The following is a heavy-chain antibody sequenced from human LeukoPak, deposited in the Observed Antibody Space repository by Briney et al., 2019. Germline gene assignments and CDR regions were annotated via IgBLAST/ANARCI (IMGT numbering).Heavy chain of an antibody. J-gene: IGHJ4*02. CDR1: GYTFTSYA. CDR3: ARGGIVVVPAAILKGFDY. Sequence: ASVKVSCTASGYTFTSYAMHWVRQAPGQRLEWMGWINAGNGNTKYSQKFQGRVTITRDTSASTAYMELSSLRSEDTAVYYCARGGIVVVPAAILKGFDYWGQGTLVTVSS. V-gene: IGHV1-3*01. D-gene: IGHD2-2*01. CDR2: INAGNGNT.